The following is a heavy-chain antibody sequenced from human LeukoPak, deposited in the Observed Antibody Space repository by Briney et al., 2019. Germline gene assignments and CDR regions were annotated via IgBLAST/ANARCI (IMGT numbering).Heavy chain of an antibody. J-gene: IGHJ4*02. CDR2: FDPEDGET. V-gene: IGHV1-24*01. CDR1: GYTLTGLS. Sequence: RASVKVSCKVSGYTLTGLSMHWVRQAPGKGLEWMGGFDPEDGETIYAQKFQGRVTMTEDTSTDTAYMELSSLRSEDTAVYYCATAYCGGDRYLTVSDPLDYWGQGTLVTVSS. D-gene: IGHD2-21*02. CDR3: ATAYCGGDRYLTVSDPLDY.